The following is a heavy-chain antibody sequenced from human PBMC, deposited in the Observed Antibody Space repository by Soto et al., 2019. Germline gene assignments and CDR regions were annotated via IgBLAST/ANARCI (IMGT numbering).Heavy chain of an antibody. Sequence: GGSLRLSCAASGFTFSSDWMHWVRQAPGKGLVWVSRINSDGSSTSYADYVKGRFTISRDNSKNTLYLQMNSLRAEDTAVYYCVKSLGMYYYDSSGYYHYDYWGQGTLVTVSS. J-gene: IGHJ4*02. CDR1: GFTFSSDW. CDR2: INSDGSST. V-gene: IGHV3-74*01. D-gene: IGHD3-22*01. CDR3: VKSLGMYYYDSSGYYHYDY.